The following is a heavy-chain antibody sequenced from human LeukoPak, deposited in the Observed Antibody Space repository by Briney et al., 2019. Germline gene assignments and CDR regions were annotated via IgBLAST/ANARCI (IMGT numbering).Heavy chain of an antibody. Sequence: GGSLRLSCAASGFTFSSYDMHWVRQAPGKGLEWVAVISYDGSNKYYADSVKGRFTISRDNSKNTLYLQMNSLRAEDTAVYYCARDWKNRDGYNPDYWGQGTLVTVSS. J-gene: IGHJ4*02. V-gene: IGHV3-30-3*01. CDR1: GFTFSSYD. CDR3: ARDWKNRDGYNPDY. D-gene: IGHD5-24*01. CDR2: ISYDGSNK.